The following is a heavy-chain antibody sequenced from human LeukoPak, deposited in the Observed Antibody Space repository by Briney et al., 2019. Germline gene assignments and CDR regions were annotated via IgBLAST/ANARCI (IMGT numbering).Heavy chain of an antibody. CDR1: GYGFNTYW. J-gene: IGHJ4*02. CDR2: IYPGDSDT. CDR3: ASREYSSSSPFDY. D-gene: IGHD6-6*01. V-gene: IGHV5-51*04. Sequence: GESLKISCKGSGYGFNTYWIAWVRQVPGKGLEWMGFIYPGDSDTRYSPSFQGQVTISADKPISTAYLQWSSLKASDSATYYCASREYSSSSPFDYWGQGTLVTVSS.